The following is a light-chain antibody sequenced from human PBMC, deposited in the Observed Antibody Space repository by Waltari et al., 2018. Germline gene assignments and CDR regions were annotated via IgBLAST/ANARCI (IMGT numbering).Light chain of an antibody. CDR1: ISNIGNYY. J-gene: IGLJ2*01. Sequence: QSVLTQPPSVSAAPGQKVTISCSGSISNIGNYYVSWYHQLPGAAPRLLIYDNNERASGIPDRVSASKSGTSATLGITGLQIEDEADYYCATWDNSLREVVFGGGTKLTVL. V-gene: IGLV1-51*01. CDR2: DNN. CDR3: ATWDNSLREVV.